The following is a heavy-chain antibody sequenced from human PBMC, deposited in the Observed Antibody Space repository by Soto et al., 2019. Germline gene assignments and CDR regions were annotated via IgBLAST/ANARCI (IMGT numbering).Heavy chain of an antibody. V-gene: IGHV1-69*01. D-gene: IGHD6-13*01. J-gene: IGHJ4*02. CDR2: IIPLFGTL. CDR3: ATTPFNMASAGSYYFDS. CDR1: GGTFSNYG. Sequence: QVKLVQSGTEVKRPGSSVKVSCKASGGTFSNYGLSWVRQAPGHGLQWMGGIIPLFGTLHNAREFQDRVTITADQSTCTASMDLRSLTYDDTAVYFCATTPFNMASAGSYYFDSWGQGILVTVSS.